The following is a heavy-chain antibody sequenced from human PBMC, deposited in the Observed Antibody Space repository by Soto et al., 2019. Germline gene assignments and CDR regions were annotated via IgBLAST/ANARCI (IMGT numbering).Heavy chain of an antibody. CDR2: INPSFGTA. CDR1: GDTFTSYY. D-gene: IGHD2-2*01. V-gene: IGHV1-46*01. CDR3: ARGAIHFGQLDMFDY. J-gene: IGHJ4*02. Sequence: GVSLKVSCKASGDTFTSYYMHWVRQATGKGLEWMGIINPSFGTASYAQKFQGRVTITRDTSTSTAYMELSSLRSEDTAVYYCARGAIHFGQLDMFDYWGQGTLVTVSS.